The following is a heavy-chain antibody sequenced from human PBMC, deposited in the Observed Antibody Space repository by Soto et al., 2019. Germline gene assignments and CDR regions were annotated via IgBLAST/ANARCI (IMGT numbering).Heavy chain of an antibody. CDR3: ARAGFYDILTGYSRYRPSYGMDV. Sequence: PSETLSLTCTVSVGSVSSGSYYWNWIRQPPGKGLEWTGYIYYSGSTNYNPSLKSRVTISVDTSKNQFSLKLSSVTAADTAVYYCARAGFYDILTGYSRYRPSYGMDVWGQGTTVTVSS. V-gene: IGHV4-61*01. CDR2: IYYSGST. J-gene: IGHJ6*02. D-gene: IGHD3-9*01. CDR1: VGSVSSGSYY.